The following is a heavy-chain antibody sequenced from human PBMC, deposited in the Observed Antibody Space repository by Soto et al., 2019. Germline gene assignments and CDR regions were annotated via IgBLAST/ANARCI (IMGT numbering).Heavy chain of an antibody. CDR3: ARHPSNFWFDP. D-gene: IGHD4-4*01. CDR1: GGSISSRSYF. V-gene: IGHV4-39*01. J-gene: IGHJ5*02. Sequence: SQPLSLPCTVSGGSISSRSYFWGWIRQPPGKGLEWIGSIYYSGSTYYNPSLKSRVTVSVDTSKNQFSLKLSSVTAADTAVYYCARHPSNFWFDPWGQGTLVTVSS. CDR2: IYYSGST.